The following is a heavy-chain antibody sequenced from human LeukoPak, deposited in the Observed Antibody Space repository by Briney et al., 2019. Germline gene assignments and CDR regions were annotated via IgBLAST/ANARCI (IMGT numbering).Heavy chain of an antibody. V-gene: IGHV4-39*07. J-gene: IGHJ4*02. CDR3: ARDRRGFGVATYFDY. Sequence: SETLSLTCTVSGGSISSSSYYWGWIRQPPGKGLEWIGSIYYSGSTYYNPSLKSRVTISVDTSKNQFSLKLSSVTAADTAVYYCARDRRGFGVATYFDYWGQGTLVTVSS. CDR2: IYYSGST. CDR1: GGSISSSSYY. D-gene: IGHD3-3*01.